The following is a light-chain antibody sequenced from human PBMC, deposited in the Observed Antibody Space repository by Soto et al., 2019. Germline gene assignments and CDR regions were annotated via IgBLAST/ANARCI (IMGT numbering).Light chain of an antibody. CDR1: SSDVGGYNY. CDR2: DVS. CDR3: SSYTSSSNNGV. J-gene: IGLJ3*02. Sequence: QSALTQPASVSGSPGQSITISCTGTSSDVGGYNYVSWYQQHPGKAPKLMIYDVSNRPSGVSDRFSGSKSGNTASLTISGRQDEDDADYYCSSYTSSSNNGVFGGGTKVTVL. V-gene: IGLV2-14*01.